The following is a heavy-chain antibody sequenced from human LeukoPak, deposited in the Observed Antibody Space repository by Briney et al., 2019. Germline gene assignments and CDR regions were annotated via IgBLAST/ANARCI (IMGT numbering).Heavy chain of an antibody. CDR1: GFTFSSDS. CDR2: ISSSSRYI. CDR3: ARDFEAYYYYYYMDV. Sequence: GGSLRLCCAASGFTFSSDSMNWVPQAPGTGLEWVSSISSSSRYIYYADSVKGRFTISRDNAQNSLYLQMNSLRAEDTAVYYCARDFEAYYYYYYMDVWGKGTTVSVSS. D-gene: IGHD3-9*01. J-gene: IGHJ6*03. V-gene: IGHV3-21*01.